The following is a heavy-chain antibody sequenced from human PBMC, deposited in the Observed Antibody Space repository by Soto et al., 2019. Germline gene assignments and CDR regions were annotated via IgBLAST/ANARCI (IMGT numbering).Heavy chain of an antibody. J-gene: IGHJ4*02. V-gene: IGHV1-69*01. Sequence: QVQLVQSGAEVKKPGSSGKGSCKASGGTFSSYSINWVRQAPGQGLEWMGEIIPIFGTANYAQKFQGRVTITADESTSTAYMELSSLRSEDTAVYYCARDGGRHSGGIDYWGQGTLDTVSS. CDR3: ARDGGRHSGGIDY. CDR1: GGTFSSYS. CDR2: IIPIFGTA. D-gene: IGHD1-26*01.